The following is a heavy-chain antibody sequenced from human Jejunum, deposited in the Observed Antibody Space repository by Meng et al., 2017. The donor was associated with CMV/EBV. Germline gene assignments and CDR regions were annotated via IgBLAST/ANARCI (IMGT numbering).Heavy chain of an antibody. V-gene: IGHV2-70D*14. CDR1: GFSLSTSGMR. CDR3: ARMLLGFDWFDP. J-gene: IGHJ5*02. CDR2: IDWDDDK. D-gene: IGHD3-10*01. Sequence: FSGFSLSTSGMRVSWIRQPPGKALEWLARIDWDDDKFYSTSPKTRLTISKDTSKNQVVLTMTNMDPVDTATYYCARMLLGFDWFDPWGQGTLVTVSS.